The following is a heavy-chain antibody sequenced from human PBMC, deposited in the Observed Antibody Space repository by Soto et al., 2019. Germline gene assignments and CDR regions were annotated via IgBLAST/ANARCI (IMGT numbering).Heavy chain of an antibody. Sequence: ASVKVSCKASGYTFTSYGISWVRQAPGQGLEWMGWISAYNGNTNYAQKLQGRVTMTTDTSTSTAYMELRSLRSDDTAVYYCARESGSYLGYYYVMDVWGQGTTVTVSS. CDR3: ARESGSYLGYYYVMDV. CDR1: GYTFTSYG. D-gene: IGHD1-26*01. CDR2: ISAYNGNT. J-gene: IGHJ6*02. V-gene: IGHV1-18*04.